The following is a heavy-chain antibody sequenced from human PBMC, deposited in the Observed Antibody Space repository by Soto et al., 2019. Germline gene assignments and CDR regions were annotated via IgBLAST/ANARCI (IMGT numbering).Heavy chain of an antibody. Sequence: SETLSLTCAVYGGSFSGYYLSWIRQPPGKGLEWIGEINHSGSTNYNPSLKSRVTISVDTSKNQFSLKLSSVTAADTAVYYCARVYGSGSMTNWFDPWGQGTLVTVSS. CDR3: ARVYGSGSMTNWFDP. J-gene: IGHJ5*02. V-gene: IGHV4-34*01. D-gene: IGHD3-10*01. CDR2: INHSGST. CDR1: GGSFSGYY.